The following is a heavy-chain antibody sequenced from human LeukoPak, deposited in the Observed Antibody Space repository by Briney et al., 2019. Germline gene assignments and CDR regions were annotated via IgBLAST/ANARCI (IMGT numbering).Heavy chain of an antibody. CDR1: GYTFTGYY. V-gene: IGHV1-2*06. CDR3: ARIGDIVVVVAATPSHMDV. J-gene: IGHJ6*03. CDR2: INPNSGGT. D-gene: IGHD2-15*01. Sequence: GASVQVSCKASGYTFTGYYMHWVRQAPGQGLEWMGRINPNSGGTNYAQKFQGRVTMTRDASISTAYMGLSRLRSDDTAVYYCARIGDIVVVVAATPSHMDVWGKGTTVTVSS.